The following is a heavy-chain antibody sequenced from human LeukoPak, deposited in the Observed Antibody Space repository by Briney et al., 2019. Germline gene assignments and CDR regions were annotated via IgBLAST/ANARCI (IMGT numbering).Heavy chain of an antibody. D-gene: IGHD1-26*01. CDR3: AKVRGSYYGYFDY. CDR1: GFTFSSYG. J-gene: IGHJ4*02. Sequence: QSGGSLRLSCVASGFTFSSYGMSWVRQAPGKGLEWVSAISGSGGSTYYADSVKGRFTISRDNSKNTLYLQMNSLRAEDTAVYYCAKVRGSYYGYFDYWGQGTLVTVSS. CDR2: ISGSGGST. V-gene: IGHV3-23*01.